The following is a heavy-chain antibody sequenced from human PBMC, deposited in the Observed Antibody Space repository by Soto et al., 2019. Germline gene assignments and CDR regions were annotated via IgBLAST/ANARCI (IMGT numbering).Heavy chain of an antibody. D-gene: IGHD4-17*01. CDR2: LSGNGGTT. CDR1: GFTFSSYA. CDR3: AKISGGQTVNGYRDY. Sequence: EVQLLESGGGLVQPGGSLRLSCAASGFTFSSYAMTWGRQAPGKGLEWVSGLSGNGGTTYYADSVKGRFTVSRDNSKNTLYLQLNSLRAEDTAIYYCAKISGGQTVNGYRDYWGQGTLVTVSS. V-gene: IGHV3-23*01. J-gene: IGHJ4*02.